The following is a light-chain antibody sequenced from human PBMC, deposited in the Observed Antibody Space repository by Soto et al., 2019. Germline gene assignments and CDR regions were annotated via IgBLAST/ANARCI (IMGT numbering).Light chain of an antibody. CDR1: SSNIGAGYD. J-gene: IGLJ1*01. V-gene: IGLV1-40*01. Sequence: QSVLTQPPSVSGAPGQRVTISCTGSSSNIGAGYDVHWYQRLPGTAPKLLIYGNSNRPSGVPDRFSGSKSGTSASLAITGLQAEDEADYYCQSYDSSLSGYVFGTGTKVT. CDR2: GNS. CDR3: QSYDSSLSGYV.